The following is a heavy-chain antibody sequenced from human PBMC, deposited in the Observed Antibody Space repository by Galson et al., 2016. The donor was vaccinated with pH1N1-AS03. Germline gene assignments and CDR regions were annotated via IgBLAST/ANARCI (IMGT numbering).Heavy chain of an antibody. D-gene: IGHD5-24*01. V-gene: IGHV3-23*01. CDR2: LDGGGDGT. CDR3: AKDVCGWAFDV. CDR1: GFSVRANA. Sequence: SLRLSCAASGFSVRANAMSWVRQAPGKGLEWVASLDGGGDGTHYAGAVRGRFTISRDTSENTVYLQMSSLRAEDKALYYCAKDVCGWAFDVWGQGTMVTVSS. J-gene: IGHJ3*01.